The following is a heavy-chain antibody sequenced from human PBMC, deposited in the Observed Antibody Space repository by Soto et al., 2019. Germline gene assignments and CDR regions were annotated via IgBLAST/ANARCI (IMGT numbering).Heavy chain of an antibody. CDR3: ARDGSSSWHFDY. Sequence: LSLTCTVSGGSICSYYWSWIRQPAGKGLEWIGRIYTSGSTNYNPSLKSRVTMSVDTSKNQFSLKLSSVTAADTAVYYCARDGSSSWHFDYWGQGTLVTAPQ. CDR2: IYTSGST. D-gene: IGHD6-13*01. J-gene: IGHJ4*02. V-gene: IGHV4-4*07. CDR1: GGSICSYY.